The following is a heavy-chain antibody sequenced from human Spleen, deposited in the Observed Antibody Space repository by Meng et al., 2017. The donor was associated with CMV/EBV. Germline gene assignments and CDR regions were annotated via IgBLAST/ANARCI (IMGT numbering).Heavy chain of an antibody. Sequence: QVQLGQSGAGVKKPGASVKASCKASGYTFTSYGISWVRQAPGQGLEWMGWISAYNGNTNYAQKLQGRVTMTTDTSTSTAYMELRSLRSDDTAVYYCARAESLVGATNGWDYWGQGTLVTVSS. CDR3: ARAESLVGATNGWDY. CDR2: ISAYNGNT. CDR1: GYTFTSYG. V-gene: IGHV1-18*01. J-gene: IGHJ4*02. D-gene: IGHD1-26*01.